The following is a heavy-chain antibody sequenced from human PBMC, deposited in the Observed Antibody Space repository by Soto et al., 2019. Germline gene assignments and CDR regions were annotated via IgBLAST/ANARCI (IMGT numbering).Heavy chain of an antibody. J-gene: IGHJ6*02. Sequence: QVQLVQSGADVKKPGASVKVSCKASGYTFAGYYMHWVRQAPGQGLEWMGWINPNSGGTNYAQKFQGRFTMTRDTSISTAYMEVNRLISDDTAVYYCARGPYSGSSTSLPYYSAMDVWGQGTTVTVSS. CDR2: INPNSGGT. CDR3: ARGPYSGSSTSLPYYSAMDV. V-gene: IGHV1-2*02. CDR1: GYTFAGYY. D-gene: IGHD1-26*01.